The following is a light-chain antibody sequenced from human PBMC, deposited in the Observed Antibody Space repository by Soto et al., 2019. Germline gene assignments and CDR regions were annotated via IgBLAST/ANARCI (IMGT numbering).Light chain of an antibody. CDR2: DVT. CDR1: RCDVGDYVY. V-gene: IGLV2-11*01. CDR3: CSYVANDKGL. J-gene: IGLJ3*02. Sequence: QSALTQPRSVSGSPGQSVTLSCTGVRCDVGDYVYVSWYQQLPGKAPKLMIYDVTIRPSGVPDRFSGSKSGSTATLTISGLQAEDEGDYYCCSYVANDKGLFGGGTKLTVL.